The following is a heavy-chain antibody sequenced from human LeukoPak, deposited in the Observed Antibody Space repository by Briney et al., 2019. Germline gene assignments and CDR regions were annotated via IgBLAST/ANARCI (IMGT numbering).Heavy chain of an antibody. Sequence: GSLRLSCAASGFTFSSYAMSWVRQAPGKGLEWIGYIYYSGSTNYNPSLKSRVTISVDTSKNQFSLKLSSVTAADTAVYYCARWSSGWYSDYWGQGTLVTVSS. D-gene: IGHD6-19*01. CDR3: ARWSSGWYSDY. J-gene: IGHJ4*02. CDR1: GFTFSSYA. V-gene: IGHV4-59*08. CDR2: IYYSGST.